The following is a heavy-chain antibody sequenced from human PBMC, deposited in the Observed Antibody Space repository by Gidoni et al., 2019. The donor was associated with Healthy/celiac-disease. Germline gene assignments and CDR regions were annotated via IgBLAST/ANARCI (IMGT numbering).Heavy chain of an antibody. V-gene: IGHV4-34*01. Sequence: QVQLQQWGAGLLKPSETLSLTCAVYGGSVSGYYWSWIRQPPGKGLEWIGEINHSGSTNYNPSLKSRVTISVDTSKNQFSLKLSSVTAADTAVYYCARDGLGYSRTRAFDIWGQGTMVTVSS. CDR3: ARDGLGYSRTRAFDI. CDR1: GGSVSGYY. D-gene: IGHD7-27*01. J-gene: IGHJ3*02. CDR2: INHSGST.